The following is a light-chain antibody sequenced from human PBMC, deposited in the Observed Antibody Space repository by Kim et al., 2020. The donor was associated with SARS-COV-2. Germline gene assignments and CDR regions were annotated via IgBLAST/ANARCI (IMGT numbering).Light chain of an antibody. CDR2: GAS. Sequence: ETVMTQSPATLSVSLGESATLSCRASQRVNSNLAWYQQKPGQAPRLLIYGASTRATGIPARFSGSGSGTEFTLTISSLQSEDFAVYYCQQYNNWPRWTFGQGTKVEIK. V-gene: IGKV3-15*01. J-gene: IGKJ1*01. CDR3: QQYNNWPRWT. CDR1: QRVNSN.